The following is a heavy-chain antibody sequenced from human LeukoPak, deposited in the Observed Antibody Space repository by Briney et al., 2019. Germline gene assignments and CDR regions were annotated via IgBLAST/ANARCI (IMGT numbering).Heavy chain of an antibody. D-gene: IGHD3-22*01. CDR1: GYTFTGYY. CDR3: ARDRGYYRPDYYMDV. V-gene: IGHV1-2*02. CDR2: INPNSGGT. Sequence: GASVKVSCKASGYTFTGYYMHWVRQAPGQGLGWMGWINPNSGGTNYAQKFQGRVTMTRDTSISTAYMELSRLRSDDTAVYYCARDRGYYRPDYYMDVWGKGTTVTVSS. J-gene: IGHJ6*03.